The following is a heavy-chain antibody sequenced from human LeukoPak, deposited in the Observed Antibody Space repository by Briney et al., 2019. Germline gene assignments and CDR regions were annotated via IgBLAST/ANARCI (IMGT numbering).Heavy chain of an antibody. CDR3: ARAVPHYDFWSGYFNGVGYYYYYMDV. CDR2: ISAYNGNT. D-gene: IGHD3-3*01. CDR1: GYTFTSYG. Sequence: GASVKVSCKASGYTFTSYGISWVRQAPGQGLEWMGWISAYNGNTNYAQKLRGRVTMTTDTSTSTAYMELRSLRSDDTAVYYCARAVPHYDFWSGYFNGVGYYYYYMDVWGKGTTVTVSS. J-gene: IGHJ6*03. V-gene: IGHV1-18*01.